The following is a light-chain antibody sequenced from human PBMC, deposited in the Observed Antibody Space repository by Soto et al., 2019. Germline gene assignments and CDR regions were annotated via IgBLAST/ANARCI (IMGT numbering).Light chain of an antibody. CDR1: KLGDRS. V-gene: IGLV3-1*01. J-gene: IGLJ1*01. Sequence: SYELTQTPSVSVSPGQTATITCSGDKLGDRSACWYQQKPGQSPVVVIYQDNKRPSGIPERFSGSNSGNTATLTISGTQAMDEADYYCQAWDSSTGVFGTGTKVTVL. CDR2: QDN. CDR3: QAWDSSTGV.